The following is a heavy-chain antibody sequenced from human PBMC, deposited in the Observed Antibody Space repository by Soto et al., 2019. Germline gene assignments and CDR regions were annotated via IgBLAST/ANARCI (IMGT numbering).Heavy chain of an antibody. D-gene: IGHD3-3*01. V-gene: IGHV5-51*01. J-gene: IGHJ6*02. CDR3: ARPALEWNFYYGMDV. Sequence: GASLKISCKGSGYTFTTYWIGWVRQKPGKGLEWMGIIYPEDSDIRYSPSFQGQVTISADKSISTAYLQWSRLKASDTAIYYCARPALEWNFYYGMDVWGQGTTVTVSS. CDR1: GYTFTTYW. CDR2: IYPEDSDI.